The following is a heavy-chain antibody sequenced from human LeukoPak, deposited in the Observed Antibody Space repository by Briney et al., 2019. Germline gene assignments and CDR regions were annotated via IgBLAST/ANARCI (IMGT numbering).Heavy chain of an antibody. D-gene: IGHD3-10*01. J-gene: IGHJ4*02. V-gene: IGHV3-30-3*01. CDR3: ARGLLWFGEGPDY. CDR2: ISYDGSNK. Sequence: GGSLRLFCAASGFTFSSYAMHWVRQAPGKGLEWVAVISYDGSNKYYADSVKGRFTISRDNSKNTLYLQMNSLRAEDTAVYYCARGLLWFGEGPDYWGQGTLVTVSS. CDR1: GFTFSSYA.